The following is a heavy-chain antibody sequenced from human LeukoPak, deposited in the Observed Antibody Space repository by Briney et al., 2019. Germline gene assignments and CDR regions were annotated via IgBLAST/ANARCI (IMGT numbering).Heavy chain of an antibody. CDR1: GRSISTYY. J-gene: IGHJ3*02. V-gene: IGHV4-59*12. CDR2: IYYSGST. CDR3: AREEVPHGFDI. Sequence: KSSETLSLTRTVSGRSISTYYWSWIRQPPGKGLEYIGYIYYSGSTNYNPSLKSRVTMSLDTSKNQFSLKRSSVTAADTAVYYCAREEVPHGFDIWGEGTMVTVSS.